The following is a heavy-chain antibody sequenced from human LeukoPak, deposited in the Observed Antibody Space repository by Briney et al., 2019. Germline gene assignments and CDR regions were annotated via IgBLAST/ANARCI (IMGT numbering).Heavy chain of an antibody. Sequence: ASVKDSSKASGYTFTGYYMHWVRQAPGQGLEWMGWINPNSGGTNYAQKFQGRVTMTRDTSISTAYMELSRLGSDDTAVYYCARDWAGAPGGFDPWGQGTMVTVSS. CDR1: GYTFTGYY. J-gene: IGHJ5*02. CDR2: INPNSGGT. CDR3: ARDWAGAPGGFDP. D-gene: IGHD6-19*01. V-gene: IGHV1-2*02.